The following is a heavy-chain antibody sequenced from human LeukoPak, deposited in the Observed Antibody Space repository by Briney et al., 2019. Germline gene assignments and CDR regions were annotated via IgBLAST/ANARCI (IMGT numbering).Heavy chain of an antibody. CDR1: GFTFSSYA. J-gene: IGHJ4*02. CDR2: ISGSGGST. V-gene: IGHV3-23*01. CDR3: AKDQFTPGYSYGEYYFDY. Sequence: PGGSLRLSCAASGFTFSSYAMSWVRQAPGKGLEWVSAISGSGGSTYYADSVKGRFTISRDNSKNTLYLQMNSLRAEDTAVYYCAKDQFTPGYSYGEYYFDYWGQGTLVTVSS. D-gene: IGHD5-18*01.